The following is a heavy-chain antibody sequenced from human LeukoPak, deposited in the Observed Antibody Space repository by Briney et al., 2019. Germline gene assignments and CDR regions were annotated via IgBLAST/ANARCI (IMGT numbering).Heavy chain of an antibody. J-gene: IGHJ4*02. CDR1: GFTFSRYS. D-gene: IGHD4/OR15-4a*01. CDR3: ARIANYGTADY. Sequence: GGSLRLSCAASGFTFSRYSMNWVRQAPGKGLEWVSCISSSSSYIYFTDSVKGRFTISRDNAKNSLYLQMNSLRAEDTAVYYCARIANYGTADYWGQGTLVTVSS. V-gene: IGHV3-21*01. CDR2: ISSSSSYI.